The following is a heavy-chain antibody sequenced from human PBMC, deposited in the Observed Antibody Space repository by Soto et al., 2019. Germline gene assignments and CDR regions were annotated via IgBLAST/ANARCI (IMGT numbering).Heavy chain of an antibody. V-gene: IGHV1-2*04. CDR2: INPNSGGT. Sequence: ASVKVSCKASGYTFTGYYMHWVRQAPGQGLEWMGWINPNSGGTNYAQKFQGWVTMTRDTSISTAYMELSRLRSDDTAVYYCAGDFNYYYYAVDVWGQGTTVTVSS. CDR1: GYTFTGYY. J-gene: IGHJ6*02. CDR3: AGDFNYYYYAVDV.